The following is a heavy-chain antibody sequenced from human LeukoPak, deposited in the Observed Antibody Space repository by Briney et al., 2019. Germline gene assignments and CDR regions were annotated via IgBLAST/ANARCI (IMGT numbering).Heavy chain of an antibody. CDR2: IRYDGSNK. J-gene: IGHJ5*02. CDR3: AKAGGSYVAVHNWFDP. D-gene: IGHD1-26*01. CDR1: GFTFSSYG. V-gene: IGHV3-30*02. Sequence: PGGSLRLSCAASGFTFSSYGMHWVRQAPGKGLEWVAFIRYDGSNKYYADSVKGRFTISRDNSKNTLYLQMNSLRAEDTAVYYCAKAGGSYVAVHNWFDPWGQGTLVTVSS.